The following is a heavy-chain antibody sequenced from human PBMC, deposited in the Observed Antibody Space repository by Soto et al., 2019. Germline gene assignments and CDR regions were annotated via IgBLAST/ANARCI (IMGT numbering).Heavy chain of an antibody. D-gene: IGHD3-3*01. CDR1: GGSISSGDYH. CDR3: ARSDFWSGYYTDY. J-gene: IGHJ4*02. Sequence: SETVSLTCTVSGGSISSGDYHWSWIRQPPGKGLEWIGFVYYTGNTYYNPSLKSRVTISVDTSKNQFSLKLSSVTAADTAVYYCARSDFWSGYYTDYWGQGTLVTVSS. V-gene: IGHV4-30-4*08. CDR2: VYYTGNT.